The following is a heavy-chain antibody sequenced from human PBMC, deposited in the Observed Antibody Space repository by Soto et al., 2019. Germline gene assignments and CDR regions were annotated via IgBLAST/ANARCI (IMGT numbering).Heavy chain of an antibody. CDR2: IYHSGST. J-gene: IGHJ5*02. CDR1: GGSVSSGVYS. Sequence: PSDSLALSCAVSGGSVSSGVYSGSWIRQPPGTGLEWIGYIYHSGSTYYNPSLQSRVTISVDRSKNQFSLKLSSVTAADTAVYYCARKLITFDPWGQGTLVTVYS. D-gene: IGHD3-10*01. CDR3: ARKLITFDP. V-gene: IGHV4-30-2*01.